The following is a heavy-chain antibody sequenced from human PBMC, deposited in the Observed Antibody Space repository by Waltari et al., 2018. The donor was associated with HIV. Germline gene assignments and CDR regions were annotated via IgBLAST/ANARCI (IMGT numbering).Heavy chain of an antibody. V-gene: IGHV3-7*01. J-gene: IGHJ4*02. Sequence: DVQLVESGGGAVRPGGSLRLSCVGSGCDFRRYWMTWVRQSPGKGLGGVANIKEDGTEKDYAESVKGRFIISRDNAENSVWLEMRSLRDDDAGIYYCARDGGEYWGQGSRVIVSS. CDR2: IKEDGTEK. D-gene: IGHD3-10*01. CDR1: GCDFRRYW. CDR3: ARDGGEY.